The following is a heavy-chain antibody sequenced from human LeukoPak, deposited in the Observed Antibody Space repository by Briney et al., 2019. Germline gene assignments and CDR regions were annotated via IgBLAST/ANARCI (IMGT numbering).Heavy chain of an antibody. Sequence: GGSLRLSCAAPGFTFSSYWMSWVRQAPGKGLEWVANIKQDGSEKYYVDSVKGRFTISRDNAKNSLYLQMNSLRAEDTAVYYCARDSTNYVWGSYRDYWGQGTLVTVSS. CDR3: ARDSTNYVWGSYRDY. V-gene: IGHV3-7*01. J-gene: IGHJ4*02. D-gene: IGHD3-16*02. CDR2: IKQDGSEK. CDR1: GFTFSSYW.